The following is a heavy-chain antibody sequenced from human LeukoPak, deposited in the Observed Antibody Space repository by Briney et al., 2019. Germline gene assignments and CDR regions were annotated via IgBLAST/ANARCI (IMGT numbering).Heavy chain of an antibody. J-gene: IGHJ5*02. V-gene: IGHV4-30-4*01. D-gene: IGHD2-15*01. CDR2: IYYSGST. CDR1: GGSISSGDYY. Sequence: PSETLSLTCTVSGGSISSGDYYWNWIRQPPGKGLEWIGYIYYSGSTYYNPSFKSRVTISVDTSKNQFSLKLSSVTAADTAVYYCARDPDCSGGSCCPWGQGTLVTVSS. CDR3: ARDPDCSGGSCCP.